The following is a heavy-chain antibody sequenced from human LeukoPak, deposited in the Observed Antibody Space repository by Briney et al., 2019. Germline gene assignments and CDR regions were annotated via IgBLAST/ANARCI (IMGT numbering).Heavy chain of an antibody. V-gene: IGHV3-23*01. J-gene: IGHJ4*02. Sequence: GGSLRLTCAASGFTFSSYAMSWVRQAPGKGLEWVSAISGSGGSTYYADSVKGRFTISRDNSKNTLYLQMNSLRAEDTAVYYCAKSASTRGGNGKHYLDYWGQGTLVTVSS. CDR3: AKSASTRGGNGKHYLDY. CDR2: ISGSGGST. D-gene: IGHD4-23*01. CDR1: GFTFSSYA.